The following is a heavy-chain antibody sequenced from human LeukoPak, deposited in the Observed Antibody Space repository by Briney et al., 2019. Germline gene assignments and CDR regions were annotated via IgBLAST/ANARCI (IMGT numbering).Heavy chain of an antibody. CDR1: GYTFTGYY. CDR2: INPNSGGT. D-gene: IGHD1-1*01. V-gene: IGHV1-2*02. Sequence: ASVKVSRKASGYTFTGYYMHWVRQAPGQGLEWMGWINPNSGGTNYAQKFQGRVTMTRDTSISTAYMELSRLRSDDTAVYYCARAYNWNDEFDYWGQGTLVTVSS. J-gene: IGHJ4*02. CDR3: ARAYNWNDEFDY.